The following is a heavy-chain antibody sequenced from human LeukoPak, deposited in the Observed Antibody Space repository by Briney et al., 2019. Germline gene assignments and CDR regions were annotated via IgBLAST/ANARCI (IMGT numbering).Heavy chain of an antibody. D-gene: IGHD2-21*02. CDR2: INHSGST. V-gene: IGHV4-34*01. Sequence: SETLSLTCAVYGGSFSGYYWSWIRQPPGKGLEWIGEINHSGSTNYNPSLKSRVTISVDTSKNQFSLKLSSVTAADTAVYYCAKDRADCGGDCYSITFAEYFQHWGQGTLVTVSS. J-gene: IGHJ1*01. CDR3: AKDRADCGGDCYSITFAEYFQH. CDR1: GGSFSGYY.